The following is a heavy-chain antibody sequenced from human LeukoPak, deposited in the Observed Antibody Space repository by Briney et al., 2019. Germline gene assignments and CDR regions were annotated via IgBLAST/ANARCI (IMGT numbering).Heavy chain of an antibody. V-gene: IGHV3-74*01. D-gene: IGHD6-19*01. CDR3: ARISLSGWVNDH. J-gene: IGHJ4*02. CDR2: ISSDGSST. Sequence: PGGSLGLSCAASGFTFSSHWMHWVRQAPGKGLVWVTRISSDGSSTSYADSVKGRFTISRDNAKNTLYLQMSSLRAEDTAMYYCARISLSGWVNDHWGQGTLVTVSS. CDR1: GFTFSSHW.